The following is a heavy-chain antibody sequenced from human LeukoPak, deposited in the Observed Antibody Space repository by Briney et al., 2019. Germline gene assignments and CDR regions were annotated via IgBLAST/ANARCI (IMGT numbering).Heavy chain of an antibody. CDR1: GYTFTSYG. J-gene: IGHJ6*02. CDR2: ISAYNGNT. CDR3: AREAAAPYHYYGMDV. Sequence: HWASVKVSCKASGYTFTSYGISWVRQAPGQGLEWMGWISAYNGNTNYAQKLQGRVTMTTDTSTSTAYMELRSLRSDDTAVYYCAREAAAPYHYYGMDVWGQGTTVTVSS. V-gene: IGHV1-18*01. D-gene: IGHD6-13*01.